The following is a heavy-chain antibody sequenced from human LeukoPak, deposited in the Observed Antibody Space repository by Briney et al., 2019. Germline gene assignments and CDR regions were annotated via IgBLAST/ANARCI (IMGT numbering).Heavy chain of an antibody. Sequence: SQTLSLTCAISGDSVSSYTAAWNWIRQSPSRGLEWLGRTYYRSVWYNDYADSVKSRITINPDTSKNQFSLQLNSVTPEDTAVYYCVRGGSGWFERPIDYWGQGTLVTVSS. CDR2: TYYRSVWYN. D-gene: IGHD6-19*01. V-gene: IGHV6-1*01. J-gene: IGHJ4*01. CDR1: GDSVSSYTAA. CDR3: VRGGSGWFERPIDY.